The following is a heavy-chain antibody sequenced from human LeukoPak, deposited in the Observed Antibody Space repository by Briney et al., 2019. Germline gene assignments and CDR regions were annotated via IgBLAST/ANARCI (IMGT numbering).Heavy chain of an antibody. Sequence: SETLSLTCAVYGGSFSGYSWSWIRQPPGKGLEWIGEINHSGSTNYNPSLKSRVTISVDTSKNQFSLKLSSVTAADTAVYYCARGGEEGLDYWGQGTLVTVSS. CDR3: ARGGEEGLDY. CDR1: GGSFSGYS. CDR2: INHSGST. V-gene: IGHV4-34*01. D-gene: IGHD3-10*01. J-gene: IGHJ4*02.